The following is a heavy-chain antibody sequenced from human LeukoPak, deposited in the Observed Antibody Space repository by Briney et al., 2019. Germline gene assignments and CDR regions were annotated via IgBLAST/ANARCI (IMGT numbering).Heavy chain of an antibody. CDR1: TFSFSRYP. D-gene: IGHD1-26*01. J-gene: IGHJ4*02. V-gene: IGHV3-23*01. Sequence: GGSLRLSCAASTFSFSRYPMGWVRQAPGKGLEWVSAISGSGGSTYYADSVKGRFTISRDNSKNTLYLQMNSLRAEDTAVYYCAKEMASGSYVDYWGQGTLVTVSS. CDR3: AKEMASGSYVDY. CDR2: ISGSGGST.